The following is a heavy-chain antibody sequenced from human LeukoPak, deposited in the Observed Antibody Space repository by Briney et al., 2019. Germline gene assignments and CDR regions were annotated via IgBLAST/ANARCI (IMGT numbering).Heavy chain of an antibody. CDR2: ISGSGGST. V-gene: IGHV3-23*01. D-gene: IGHD3-3*01. J-gene: IGHJ6*02. CDR1: GFTFSSYA. CDR3: ARVRVLRFLEWSYMDV. Sequence: GGSLRLSCAASGFTFSSYAMSWVRQAPGKGLEWVSAISGSGGSTYYADSVKGRFTISRDNAKNSLYLQMNSLRAEDTAVYYCARVRVLRFLEWSYMDVWGQGTTVTVSS.